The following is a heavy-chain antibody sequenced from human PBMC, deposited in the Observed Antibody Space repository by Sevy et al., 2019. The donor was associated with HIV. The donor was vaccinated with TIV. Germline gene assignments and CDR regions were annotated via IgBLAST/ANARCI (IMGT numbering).Heavy chain of an antibody. CDR2: IIPILGTA. J-gene: IGHJ3*02. D-gene: IGHD1-1*01. Sequence: SSVNVSCKASGGTFSSYAISWVRQAPGQGLEWMGGIIPILGTANYAQKFQGRVTITADESTSTAYMELRSLSSEDTAVYYCARDRRGTNLDIWGQGTMVTVSS. CDR3: ARDRRGTNLDI. V-gene: IGHV1-69*13. CDR1: GGTFSSYA.